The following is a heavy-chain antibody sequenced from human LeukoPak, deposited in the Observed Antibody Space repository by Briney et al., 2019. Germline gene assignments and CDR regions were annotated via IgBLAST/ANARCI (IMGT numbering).Heavy chain of an antibody. D-gene: IGHD2-15*01. J-gene: IGHJ5*02. CDR2: INTNTGNP. V-gene: IGHV7-4-1*02. Sequence: ASVKVSCKASRYTVTSYAMNWVRQAPGQGLEWMGWINTNTGNPTYAQGFTGGFVFSLDTSVSTAYLQISSLKAEDTAVYYCARDHCSGGSCYGGSGFDPWGQGTLVTVSS. CDR3: ARDHCSGGSCYGGSGFDP. CDR1: RYTVTSYA.